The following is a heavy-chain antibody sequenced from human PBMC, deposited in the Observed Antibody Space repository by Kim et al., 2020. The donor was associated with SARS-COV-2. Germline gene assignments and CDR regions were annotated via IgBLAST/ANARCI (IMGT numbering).Heavy chain of an antibody. Sequence: QKFPGRVTITRDTSASTAYMELSSLRSEDTAVYYCARAISIAVAGIGFDYWGQGTLVTVSS. D-gene: IGHD6-19*01. J-gene: IGHJ4*02. V-gene: IGHV1-3*01. CDR3: ARAISIAVAGIGFDY.